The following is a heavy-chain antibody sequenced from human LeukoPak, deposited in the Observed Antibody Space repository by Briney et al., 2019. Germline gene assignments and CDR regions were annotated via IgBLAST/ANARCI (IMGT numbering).Heavy chain of an antibody. D-gene: IGHD5-24*01. Sequence: PGRSLRLSCAASGFTFSSYGMHWVRQAPGKGLEWVAVIWYDGSNKYYADSVKGRFTISRDNSKNTLYLQMNSLRAEDTAVYYCASASRDGYNYFDYRGQGTLVTVSS. CDR1: GFTFSSYG. CDR3: ASASRDGYNYFDY. J-gene: IGHJ4*02. V-gene: IGHV3-33*01. CDR2: IWYDGSNK.